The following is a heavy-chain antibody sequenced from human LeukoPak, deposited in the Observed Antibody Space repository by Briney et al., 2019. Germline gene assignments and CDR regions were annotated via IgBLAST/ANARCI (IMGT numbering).Heavy chain of an antibody. CDR1: GYTFTGYY. D-gene: IGHD6-19*01. V-gene: IGHV1-2*06. J-gene: IGHJ4*02. Sequence: GASVKVSCKASGYTFTGYYLHRVRQAPGQGLEWMGRINPNSGGSNNAQKFQGRVTMTRDTSISTAYMELSRLRSDDTAVYYCARVASSGWYDLYYFDYWGQGTLVTVSS. CDR3: ARVASSGWYDLYYFDY. CDR2: INPNSGGS.